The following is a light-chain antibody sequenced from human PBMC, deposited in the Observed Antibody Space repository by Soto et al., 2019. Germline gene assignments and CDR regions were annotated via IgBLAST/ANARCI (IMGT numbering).Light chain of an antibody. V-gene: IGKV1-12*01. CDR3: QQNYSPPPIT. CDR1: EDISTW. J-gene: IGKJ5*01. CDR2: AAS. Sequence: DIQMTQSPSSVSASVGDRVTITCRSSEDISTWLAWYQQKPGKAPKLLIYAASSLQSGVPSRFSGSGSGTDFTLTISSLQPEDFATYYCQQNYSPPPITFGQGTRLEIK.